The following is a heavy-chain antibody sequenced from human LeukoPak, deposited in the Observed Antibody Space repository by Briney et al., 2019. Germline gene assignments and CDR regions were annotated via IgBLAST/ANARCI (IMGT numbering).Heavy chain of an antibody. CDR2: MNPNSGNT. Sequence: ASVKVSCKASGYTFTSYDINWVRQATGQGLEWMGWMNPNSGNTGCAQKFQGRVTMTKNTSISTAYMELSSLRSEDTAVYYCARALSWTTESYYYMDVWGKGTTVTVSS. D-gene: IGHD3/OR15-3a*01. V-gene: IGHV1-8*01. CDR3: ARALSWTTESYYYMDV. CDR1: GYTFTSYD. J-gene: IGHJ6*03.